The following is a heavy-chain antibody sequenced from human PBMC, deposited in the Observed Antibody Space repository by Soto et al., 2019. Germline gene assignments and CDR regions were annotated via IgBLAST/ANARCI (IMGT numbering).Heavy chain of an antibody. Sequence: GGSLRLSCAASGFTVSSNYMSWVRQAPGKGLEWVSVIYSGGSTYYADSVKGRFTISRDNSKNTLYLQMNSLRAEDTAVYYCARSISAAGGRHHYRLAVWGQGTTVPVSS. D-gene: IGHD6-13*01. CDR3: ARSISAAGGRHHYRLAV. CDR2: IYSGGST. J-gene: IGHJ6*02. V-gene: IGHV3-66*01. CDR1: GFTVSSNY.